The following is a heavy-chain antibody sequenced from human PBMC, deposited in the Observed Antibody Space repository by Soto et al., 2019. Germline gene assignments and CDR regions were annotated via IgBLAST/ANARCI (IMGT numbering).Heavy chain of an antibody. D-gene: IGHD6-19*01. Sequence: QVQLQESGPGLVKPSETLSLTCTVSGGSISSYYWSWIRQPPGKGLEWIGYIYYSGSTNYNPSLKSRVTISVDTSKNQFSLKLSSVTAADTAVYYCARLGGSSGWYIHYFDHWGQGTLVTVSS. V-gene: IGHV4-59*08. J-gene: IGHJ4*02. CDR1: GGSISSYY. CDR3: ARLGGSSGWYIHYFDH. CDR2: IYYSGST.